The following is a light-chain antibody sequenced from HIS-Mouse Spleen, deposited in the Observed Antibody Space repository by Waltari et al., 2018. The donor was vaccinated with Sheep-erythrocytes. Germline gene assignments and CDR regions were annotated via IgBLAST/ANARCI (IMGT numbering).Light chain of an antibody. CDR2: DVS. CDR1: SSDVGGYNY. Sequence: QSALTQPRSVSGSPGQSVTIPCTGTSSDVGGYNYVSWYQQHPGKAPKPMIYDVSKRPSGVPDRFSGSKSGNTASLTISGLQAEDEADYYCCSYAGSYTFVVFGAGTKLTVL. J-gene: IGLJ2*01. CDR3: CSYAGSYTFVV. V-gene: IGLV2-11*01.